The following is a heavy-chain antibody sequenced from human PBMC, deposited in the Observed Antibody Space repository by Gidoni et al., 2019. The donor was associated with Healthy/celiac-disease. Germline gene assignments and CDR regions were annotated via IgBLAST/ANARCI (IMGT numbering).Heavy chain of an antibody. Sequence: EVQLVESGGGLVQPGGSLRLSCAASGFTFSSYEMNWVRQAPGKGLEWVSYISSSGSTIYYADSVKGRFTISRDNAKNSLYLQMNSLRAEDTAVYYCARDTHRSGSSFDPWGQGTLVTVSS. D-gene: IGHD3-10*01. CDR2: ISSSGSTI. V-gene: IGHV3-48*03. J-gene: IGHJ5*02. CDR3: ARDTHRSGSSFDP. CDR1: GFTFSSYE.